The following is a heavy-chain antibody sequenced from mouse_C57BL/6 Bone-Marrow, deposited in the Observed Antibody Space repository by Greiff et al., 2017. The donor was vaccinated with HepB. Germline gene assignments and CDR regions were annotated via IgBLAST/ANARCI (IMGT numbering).Heavy chain of an antibody. CDR1: GFTFSDYY. CDR2: ISNGGGST. V-gene: IGHV5-12*01. Sequence: EVHLVESGGGLVQPGGSLKLSCAASGFTFSDYYMYWVRQTPEKRLEWVAYISNGGGSTYYPDTVKGRFTISRDNAKNTLYLQMSRLKSEDTAMYYCARRDYDGGYYAMDYWGQGTSVTVSS. J-gene: IGHJ4*01. D-gene: IGHD2-4*01. CDR3: ARRDYDGGYYAMDY.